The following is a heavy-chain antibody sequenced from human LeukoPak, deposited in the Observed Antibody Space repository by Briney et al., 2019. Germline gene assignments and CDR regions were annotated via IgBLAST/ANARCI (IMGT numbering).Heavy chain of an antibody. CDR3: ASIDSGWYSDY. CDR1: GFTFSSYS. CDR2: ISSSSSYI. V-gene: IGHV3-21*01. Sequence: GGSLRLSCAASGFTFSSYSMNWVRQAPGKGLEWVSSISSSSSYIYYADSVKGRFTISRDNAKNSLYLQMNSLRAEDTAVYYCASIDSGWYSDYWGQGTLVTVSS. D-gene: IGHD6-19*01. J-gene: IGHJ4*02.